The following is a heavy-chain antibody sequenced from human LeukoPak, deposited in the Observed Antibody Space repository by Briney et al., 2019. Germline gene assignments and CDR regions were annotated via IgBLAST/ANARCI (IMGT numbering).Heavy chain of an antibody. V-gene: IGHV1-46*01. J-gene: IGHJ5*02. CDR2: INPSGGST. CDR1: GYTFTSYY. Sequence: ASVKVSCKASGYTFTSYYMHWVRQAPGQGLEWMGIINPSGGSTSYAQKFQGRVTMTRDTSTSTVYMELSSLRSEDTAVYYCARDRVVSYVDTAMVTVNWFDPWGQGTLVTVSS. CDR3: ARDRVVSYVDTAMVTVNWFDP. D-gene: IGHD5-18*01.